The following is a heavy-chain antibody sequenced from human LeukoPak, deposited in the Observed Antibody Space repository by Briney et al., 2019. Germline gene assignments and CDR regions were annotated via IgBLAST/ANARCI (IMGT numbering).Heavy chain of an antibody. Sequence: SGGSLRLSCAASGFTVSSNYMSWVRQAPGKGLEWVSVIYSDGNTYYADSVKGRFTISRDNSKNTLYLQMNSLRAEDTAVYYCARLGAYYGLDYWGQGTLVTVSS. CDR3: ARLGAYYGLDY. CDR1: GFTVSSNY. CDR2: IYSDGNT. J-gene: IGHJ4*02. D-gene: IGHD3-10*01. V-gene: IGHV3-53*01.